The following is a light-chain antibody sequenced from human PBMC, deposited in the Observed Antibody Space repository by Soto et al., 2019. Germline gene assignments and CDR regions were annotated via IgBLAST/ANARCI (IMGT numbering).Light chain of an antibody. Sequence: EIVLTQSPAKLSLSPGERATLSCRASQSISGYVAWYQQKPGQAPRLLIYDVANRAVGIPVRFSGSGSGTDFTLTISSLEPEDFAVYSCQQYDNWPSTFGGGTKVEIK. J-gene: IGKJ4*01. CDR3: QQYDNWPST. CDR2: DVA. V-gene: IGKV3-11*01. CDR1: QSISGY.